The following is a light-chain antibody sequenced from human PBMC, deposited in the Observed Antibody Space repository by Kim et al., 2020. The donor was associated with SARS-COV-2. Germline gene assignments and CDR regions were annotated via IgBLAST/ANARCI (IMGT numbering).Light chain of an antibody. CDR1: QSISSW. J-gene: IGKJ3*01. CDR3: QQYNSQGVT. V-gene: IGKV1-5*01. Sequence: DIQMTQSPSTLSASVGDRVTITCRASQSISSWLAWYQQKPGKAPKLLIYDASRLESGVPSRFSGSGYGTEFTLTISSLQPDDFATYYCQQYNSQGVTFGPGTKVDIK. CDR2: DAS.